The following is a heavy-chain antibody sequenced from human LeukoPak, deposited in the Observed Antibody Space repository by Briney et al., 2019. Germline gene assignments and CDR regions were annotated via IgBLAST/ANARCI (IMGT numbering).Heavy chain of an antibody. CDR2: ISSEGHKI. D-gene: IGHD3-22*01. CDR3: AKELYYYDTSRYFDI. J-gene: IGHJ2*01. V-gene: IGHV3-30*18. Sequence: GGSLRLSCAASGFTFRDYGIHWVRQAPGKGLEWVALISSEGHKIHYGDSVKGRFTISRDNSKNMVYLQMNSLSLEDTALYYCAKELYYYDTSRYFDIWGRGTLATVSS. CDR1: GFTFRDYG.